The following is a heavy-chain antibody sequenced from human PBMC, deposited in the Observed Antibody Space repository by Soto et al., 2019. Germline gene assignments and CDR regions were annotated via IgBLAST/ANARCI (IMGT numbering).Heavy chain of an antibody. V-gene: IGHV1-69*01. J-gene: IGHJ6*02. CDR3: ARVPGYCSGGSCYNYYYGMDV. CDR1: GGTFSSYA. D-gene: IGHD2-15*01. Sequence: QVQLVQSGAEVKKPGASVKVSCKASGGTFSSYAISWVRPAPGQGLEWMGGIIPIFGTANYAQKFQGRVTITADESTSTAYMELSSLRSEDTAVYYCARVPGYCSGGSCYNYYYGMDVWGQGTTVTVSS. CDR2: IIPIFGTA.